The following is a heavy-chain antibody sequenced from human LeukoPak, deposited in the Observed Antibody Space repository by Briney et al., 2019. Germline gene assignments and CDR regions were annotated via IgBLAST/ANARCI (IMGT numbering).Heavy chain of an antibody. Sequence: SETLSLTCTVSGGSISSYYWSWIRQPAGKGLEWIGRIYISGSTNYNPSLKSRVTMSVDTSKNQFSLKLGSVTAADTAVYYCARDSRSSSSFSSMDVWGKGTTVTVSS. CDR3: ARDSRSSSSFSSMDV. D-gene: IGHD6-13*01. CDR2: IYISGST. CDR1: GGSISSYY. V-gene: IGHV4-4*07. J-gene: IGHJ6*03.